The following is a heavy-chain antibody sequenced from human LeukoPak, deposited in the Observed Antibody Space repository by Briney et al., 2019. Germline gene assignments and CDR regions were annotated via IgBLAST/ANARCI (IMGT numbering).Heavy chain of an antibody. Sequence: GGSLRLSCAASGFTFSSYWVSWVRQAPGKGLEWVANIKQDGSEKYYVDSVKGRFTISRDNAKNSLYLQMNSLRAEDTAVYYCARDLGGTNYYYYYMDGWGKGTTVTVSS. J-gene: IGHJ6*03. CDR3: ARDLGGTNYYYYYMDG. D-gene: IGHD1-1*01. V-gene: IGHV3-7*01. CDR2: IKQDGSEK. CDR1: GFTFSSYW.